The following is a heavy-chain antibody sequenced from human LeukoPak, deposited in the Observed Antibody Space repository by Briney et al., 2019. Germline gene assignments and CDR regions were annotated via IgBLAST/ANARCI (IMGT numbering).Heavy chain of an antibody. CDR3: AREDGYCSGGNCYSYFDS. D-gene: IGHD2-15*01. J-gene: IGHJ4*02. CDR2: IKKTGSET. V-gene: IGHV3-7*01. CDR1: GFTFSHFW. Sequence: GGSLGLSCAASGFTFSHFWMSWVRQAPGKGLEWVAYIKKTGSETYYVDSVKGRFTITRDNTRNSLFLQMYSLRAEDTAVYFCAREDGYCSGGNCYSYFDSWGQGTLVTVSS.